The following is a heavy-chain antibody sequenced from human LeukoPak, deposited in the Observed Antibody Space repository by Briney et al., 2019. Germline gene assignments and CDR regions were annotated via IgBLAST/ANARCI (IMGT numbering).Heavy chain of an antibody. V-gene: IGHV3-7*05. CDR1: GFTFGSYW. CDR2: IKQDGSEK. CDR3: AKGSAIYNV. Sequence: GGSLRLSCAASGFTFGSYWMSGVRQAPGKGLEWVAKIKQDGSEKHYVDSVKGRFTISRDNSKSTQFLQMNSLRAEDTAVYYCAKGSAIYNVWGQGTTVTVSS. J-gene: IGHJ6*02. D-gene: IGHD3-10*01.